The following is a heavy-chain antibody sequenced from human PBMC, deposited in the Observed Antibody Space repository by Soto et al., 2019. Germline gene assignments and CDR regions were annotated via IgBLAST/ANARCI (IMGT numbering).Heavy chain of an antibody. CDR2: INPSGGST. V-gene: IGHV1-46*03. D-gene: IGHD5-18*01. Sequence: QVQLVQSGAEVKKPGASVKVSCKASGCSFTSFYMHWVRQAPGQGLEWMGIINPSGGSTSYAQKFQGRVTMTRDTSTSTVYMELSSLRSEDTAVYYCTRVSGYENAFDIWGQGTMVTVSS. CDR1: GCSFTSFY. CDR3: TRVSGYENAFDI. J-gene: IGHJ3*02.